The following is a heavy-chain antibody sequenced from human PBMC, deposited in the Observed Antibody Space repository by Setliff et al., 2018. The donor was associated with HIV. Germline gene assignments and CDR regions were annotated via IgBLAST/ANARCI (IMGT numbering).Heavy chain of an antibody. CDR1: GFTFTSSG. D-gene: IGHD5-18*01. J-gene: IGHJ6*02. CDR2: IRFDGSNT. Sequence: GGSLRLSCAASGFTFTSSGMHWVRQAPGRGLEWVAIIRFDGSNTDYTDSVKGRFTISRDNSKNTLYLDMNSLRPDDTAMYYCNTYGYRYGVDVWGQGTTVTVSS. V-gene: IGHV3-30*02. CDR3: NTYGYRYGVDV.